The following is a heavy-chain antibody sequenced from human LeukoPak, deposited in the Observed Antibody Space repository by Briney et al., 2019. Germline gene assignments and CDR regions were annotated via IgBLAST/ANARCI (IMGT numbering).Heavy chain of an antibody. CDR3: AKDIWDCSGGSCYFFGYFQH. J-gene: IGHJ1*01. D-gene: IGHD2-15*01. CDR2: ISGDGGST. V-gene: IGHV3-43*02. CDR1: GFTFDDYA. Sequence: GGSLRLSCAASGFTFDDYAMHWVRQAPGKGLEWVSLISGDGGSTYYADSVKGRFTISRDNSKNSLYLQMNSLRTEGTALYYCAKDIWDCSGGSCYFFGYFQHWGQGTLVTVSS.